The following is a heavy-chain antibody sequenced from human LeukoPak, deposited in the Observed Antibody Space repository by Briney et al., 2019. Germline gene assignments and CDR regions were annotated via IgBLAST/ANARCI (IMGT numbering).Heavy chain of an antibody. Sequence: ASVKVSCKASGYTFTGHYMHWVRQAPGHGLEWMGWIHAGTGDTNYAQKFQGRFTMTRGTSISTLYMELNRLTSDDTAVYFCARDENWGPDYWGQGTLVTVSS. CDR3: ARDENWGPDY. V-gene: IGHV1-2*02. J-gene: IGHJ4*02. CDR1: GYTFTGHY. D-gene: IGHD7-27*01. CDR2: IHAGTGDT.